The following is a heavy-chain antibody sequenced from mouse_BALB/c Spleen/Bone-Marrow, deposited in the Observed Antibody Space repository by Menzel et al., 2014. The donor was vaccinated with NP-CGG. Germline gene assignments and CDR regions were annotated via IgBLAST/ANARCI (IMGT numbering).Heavy chain of an antibody. CDR3: AREGNYYAMDY. J-gene: IGHJ4*01. D-gene: IGHD2-1*01. V-gene: IGHV1-12*01. Sequence: QVQLQQPGAELVRSGASVKMSCKASGYTFTSYNMHLVKQTPGQGLEWIGYIYPGNGGTNYNQKFKGKATLTADTSSSTAYMQISSLTSEDSAVYFCAREGNYYAMDYWGQGTSVTVSS. CDR1: GYTFTSYN. CDR2: IYPGNGGT.